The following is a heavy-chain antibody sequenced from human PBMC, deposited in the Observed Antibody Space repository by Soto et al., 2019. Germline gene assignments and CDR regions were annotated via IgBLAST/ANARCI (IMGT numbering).Heavy chain of an antibody. CDR3: ARPNFYYETRGYNAPKGTWFGP. V-gene: IGHV1-69*01. Sequence: QEQLVQSGAEVKKPGSSVKVSCKASGGTFSSNGISWVRQAPGQGLEWMGGITPIFVTAKYAQKFQGRVTITADESTNTAYLEVSGLRSEDTSVYYCARPNFYYETRGYNAPKGTWFGPCGQGSLVTVSS. D-gene: IGHD3-22*01. J-gene: IGHJ5*02. CDR1: GGTFSSNG. CDR2: ITPIFVTA.